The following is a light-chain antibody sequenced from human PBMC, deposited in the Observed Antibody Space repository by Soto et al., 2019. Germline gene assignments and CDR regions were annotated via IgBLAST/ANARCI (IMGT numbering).Light chain of an antibody. CDR1: SSEFGGYNY. CDR3: CSHAGTYTYV. CDR2: DVT. J-gene: IGLJ1*01. Sequence: QAVLTQPRSVFGSPGQSLTISCTGTSSEFGGYNYVSWYQQYPGQVPKLMIYDVTKRPSGVPDRFSGSKSGNTASLTISGLQAEDEADYYCCSHAGTYTYVFGTGTKVTVL. V-gene: IGLV2-11*01.